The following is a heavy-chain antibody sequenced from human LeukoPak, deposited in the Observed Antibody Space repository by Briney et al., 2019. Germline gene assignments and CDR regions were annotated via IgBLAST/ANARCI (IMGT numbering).Heavy chain of an antibody. D-gene: IGHD4-17*01. CDR2: ISSSGNTI. CDR3: ARVLTAVTTMDY. Sequence: QPGGSLRLSCAASGFTFDTYEMNWVRQAPGKGLEWVSYISSSGNTIYYADSVKGRFTISRDNAQNSLYLHMSSLRAEDTAVYFCARVLTAVTTMDYWGQGTLVTVSS. J-gene: IGHJ4*02. V-gene: IGHV3-48*03. CDR1: GFTFDTYE.